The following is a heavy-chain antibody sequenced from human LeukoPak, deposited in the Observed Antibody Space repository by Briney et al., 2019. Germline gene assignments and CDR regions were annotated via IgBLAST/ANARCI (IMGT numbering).Heavy chain of an antibody. CDR2: IYSGGST. Sequence: GGSLRLSCAASGFTVSSNYMSWVRQAPGKGLEWVSAIYSGGSTYYADSVKGRFTISRDNSKNTLYLQMNSLRAEATAVYYCASPSYGSGNTYYYYGMDVWGQGTTVTVSS. D-gene: IGHD3-10*01. V-gene: IGHV3-66*01. J-gene: IGHJ6*02. CDR3: ASPSYGSGNTYYYYGMDV. CDR1: GFTVSSNY.